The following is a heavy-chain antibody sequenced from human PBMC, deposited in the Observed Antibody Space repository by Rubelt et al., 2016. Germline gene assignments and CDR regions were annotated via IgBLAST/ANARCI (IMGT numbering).Heavy chain of an antibody. J-gene: IGHJ5*02. CDR2: IYYSGST. V-gene: IGHV4-59*01. D-gene: IGHD6-19*01. CDR3: ARGHPPGIAVAGTRVGWFDP. Sequence: SWIRQPPGKGLEWIGYIYYSGSTNYNPSLKSRVTISVDTSKNQFSLKLSSVTAADTAVYYCARGHPPGIAVAGTRVGWFDPWGQGTLVTVSS.